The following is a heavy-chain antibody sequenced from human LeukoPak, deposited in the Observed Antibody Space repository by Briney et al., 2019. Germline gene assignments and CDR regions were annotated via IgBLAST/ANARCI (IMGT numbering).Heavy chain of an antibody. V-gene: IGHV4-34*01. D-gene: IGHD6-19*01. J-gene: IGHJ4*02. CDR1: GGSFSGYY. CDR2: INHSGST. CDR3: AGDLPTYSSGPNFDY. Sequence: SETLSLTCAVYGGSFSGYYWSWIRQPPGKGLEWIGEINHSGSTNYNPSLKSRVTISVDTSKNQFPLKLSSVTAADTAVYYCAGDLPTYSSGPNFDYWGQGTLVTVSS.